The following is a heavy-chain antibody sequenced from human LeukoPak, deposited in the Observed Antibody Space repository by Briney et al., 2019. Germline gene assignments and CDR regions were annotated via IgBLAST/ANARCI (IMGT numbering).Heavy chain of an antibody. CDR2: ISAYNGNT. Sequence: ASVKVSCKASGYTFTSYGISWVRQAPGQGLEWMRWISAYNGNTNYAQKLQGRVTMTTDTSTSTAYMELRSLRSDDTAVYYCARDSLRYNWNRDAFDIWGQGTMVTVSS. D-gene: IGHD1/OR15-1a*01. V-gene: IGHV1-18*01. J-gene: IGHJ3*02. CDR1: GYTFTSYG. CDR3: ARDSLRYNWNRDAFDI.